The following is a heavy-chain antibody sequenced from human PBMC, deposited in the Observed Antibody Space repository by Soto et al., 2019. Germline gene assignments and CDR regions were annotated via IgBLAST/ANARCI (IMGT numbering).Heavy chain of an antibody. CDR1: GYTFTGYY. V-gene: IGHV1-2*04. D-gene: IGHD1-7*01. J-gene: IGHJ6*02. CDR2: INPNSGGT. CDR3: ARTGGAGTNYYYGMDV. Sequence: ASVKVSCKASGYTFTGYYMHWVRQAPGQGLEWMGWINPNSGGTNYAQKFQGWVTMTRDTSISTAYMELSRLRSDDTAVYYCARTGGAGTNYYYGMDVWGQGTTVTVSS.